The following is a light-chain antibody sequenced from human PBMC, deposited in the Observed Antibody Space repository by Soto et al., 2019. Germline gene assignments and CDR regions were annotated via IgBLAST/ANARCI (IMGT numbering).Light chain of an antibody. CDR3: SSYKSSSTRYV. CDR2: DVS. Sequence: QSALTQPASVSGSPGQSITISCTGTSSDVGGYNYVSWYQQHPGKAPKLMIYDVSNRPSGVSNRCSGSKSGNTASLTISGLQAEDEADYYCSSYKSSSTRYVFGTGTKLTAL. CDR1: SSDVGGYNY. J-gene: IGLJ1*01. V-gene: IGLV2-14*01.